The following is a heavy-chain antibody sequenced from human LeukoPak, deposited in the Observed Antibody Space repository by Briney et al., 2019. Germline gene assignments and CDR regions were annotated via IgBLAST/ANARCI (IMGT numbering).Heavy chain of an antibody. D-gene: IGHD5-12*01. J-gene: IGHJ4*02. Sequence: GESLKISCKGSGYSFTSHWIGWVRQMPGKGLEWMGIIYPGDSDTRYSPSFQGQVTISADKSISTAYLQWSSLKASDAAMYYCARSATTHNFDYWGQGTLVTVSS. CDR3: ARSATTHNFDY. CDR1: GYSFTSHW. CDR2: IYPGDSDT. V-gene: IGHV5-51*01.